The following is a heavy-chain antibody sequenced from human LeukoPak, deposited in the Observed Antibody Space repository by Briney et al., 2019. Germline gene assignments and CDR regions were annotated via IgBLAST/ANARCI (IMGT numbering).Heavy chain of an antibody. CDR3: ARRRGYSYGYVGPNTNWFDP. V-gene: IGHV1-18*01. Sequence: GASVTVSCKASGYTFTSYGISWVRQAPGQGLEWMGWISAYNGNTNYAQKLQGRVTMTTDTSTSTAYMELRSLRSDDTAVYYCARRRGYSYGYVGPNTNWFDPWGQGTLVTVSS. D-gene: IGHD5-18*01. CDR2: ISAYNGNT. CDR1: GYTFTSYG. J-gene: IGHJ5*02.